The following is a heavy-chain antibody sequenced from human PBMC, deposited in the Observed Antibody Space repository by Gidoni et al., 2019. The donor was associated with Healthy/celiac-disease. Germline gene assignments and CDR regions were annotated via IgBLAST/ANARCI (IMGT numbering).Heavy chain of an antibody. D-gene: IGHD3-3*01. Sequence: FTISRDDSKSIAYLQMNSLKTEDTAVYYCTRGEDGVIPYAFDIWGQGTMVTVSS. CDR3: TRGEDGVIPYAFDI. J-gene: IGHJ3*02. V-gene: IGHV3-49*02.